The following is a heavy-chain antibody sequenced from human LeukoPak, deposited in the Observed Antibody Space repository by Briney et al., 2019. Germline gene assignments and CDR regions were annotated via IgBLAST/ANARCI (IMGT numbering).Heavy chain of an antibody. J-gene: IGHJ3*02. CDR2: ISYDARDE. V-gene: IGHV3-30*04. CDR1: GFSFRSYA. D-gene: IGHD3-22*01. Sequence: GGSLRLSCVASGFSFRSYAMHWVRQAPGRGLEWLAFISYDARDEYYADSVKGRFTISRDNSKNTLYLQMNSLRGEDTAVYYCARDYDSSVLDIWGQGTMVTVSS. CDR3: ARDYDSSVLDI.